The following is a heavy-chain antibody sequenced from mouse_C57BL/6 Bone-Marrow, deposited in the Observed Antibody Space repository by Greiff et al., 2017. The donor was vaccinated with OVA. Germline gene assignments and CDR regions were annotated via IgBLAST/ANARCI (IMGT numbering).Heavy chain of an antibody. J-gene: IGHJ3*01. D-gene: IGHD1-2*01. CDR1: GYTFTDYE. CDR3: TSEGEYGGGGWFAF. Sequence: VQLQQSGAELVRPGASVTLSCKASGYTFTDYEMHWVKQTPVHGLEWIGAIDPETGGTAYNQKFKGKAILTADKSSSTAYMELRSLTSEDSAVYYCTSEGEYGGGGWFAFWGQGTLVTVSA. V-gene: IGHV1-15*01. CDR2: IDPETGGT.